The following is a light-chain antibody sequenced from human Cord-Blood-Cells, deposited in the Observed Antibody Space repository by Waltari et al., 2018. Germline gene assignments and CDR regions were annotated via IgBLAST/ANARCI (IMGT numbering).Light chain of an antibody. J-gene: IGLJ2*01. CDR2: EDN. CDR1: SGSIASNY. V-gene: IGLV6-57*01. Sequence: NFMLTQPHSVSESPGKTVTISCTRSSGSIASNYVQWYQQRPGRSPTTVIYEDNQRPSGVPDRFSGSIDSSSNSASLTIAGLKTEDEADYYCQSYDISNVVFGGGTKLTVL. CDR3: QSYDISNVV.